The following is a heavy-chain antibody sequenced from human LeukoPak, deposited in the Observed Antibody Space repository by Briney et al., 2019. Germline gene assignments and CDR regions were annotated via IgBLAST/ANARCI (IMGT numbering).Heavy chain of an antibody. J-gene: IGHJ3*02. D-gene: IGHD3-22*01. CDR2: IWDDGTLK. CDR3: ARANQYDGTGHPHASDI. Sequence: GGSLRLSCVASGFTFNFYGMHWVRQAPGKGLEWLAVIWDDGTLKYYSDSVKGRFNISRDNSKKMLYLEMNSLRAEDTALYFCARANQYDGTGHPHASDIWGQGTMVYVSS. CDR1: GFTFNFYG. V-gene: IGHV3-33*01.